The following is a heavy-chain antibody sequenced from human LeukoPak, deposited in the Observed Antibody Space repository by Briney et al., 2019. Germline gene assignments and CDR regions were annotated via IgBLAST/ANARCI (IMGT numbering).Heavy chain of an antibody. Sequence: SETLSLTCTVSGGSISGYYWSWIRQPPGKGLEWIGYVYHSGSTNYNPSFKSRVTISVDTSKKQFSLKLSSVTAADTAVYYCAREVAYSSGWYRFFDSWGQGTLVTVSS. CDR1: GGSISGYY. J-gene: IGHJ4*02. CDR3: AREVAYSSGWYRFFDS. CDR2: VYHSGST. V-gene: IGHV4-59*12. D-gene: IGHD6-19*01.